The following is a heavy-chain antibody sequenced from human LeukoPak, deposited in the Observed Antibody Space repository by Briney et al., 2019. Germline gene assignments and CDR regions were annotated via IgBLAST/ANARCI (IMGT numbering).Heavy chain of an antibody. J-gene: IGHJ4*02. V-gene: IGHV3-7*01. Sequence: GGSLRLSCAASGFTFSSSWMSWVRQAPGKGLEWVANIKQDGSETYCVDSVRGRFTISRDNAKNSLYLQMSGLRAEDTAVYYCARLSTATSDSDYWGQGTLLSVSS. D-gene: IGHD4-11*01. CDR1: GFTFSSSW. CDR2: IKQDGSET. CDR3: ARLSTATSDSDY.